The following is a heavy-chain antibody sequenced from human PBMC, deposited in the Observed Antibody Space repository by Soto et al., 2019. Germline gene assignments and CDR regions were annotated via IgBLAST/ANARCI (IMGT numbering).Heavy chain of an antibody. CDR1: GGTFSKYG. CDR3: ATYRPGSSGAKGFDP. J-gene: IGHJ5*02. D-gene: IGHD6-19*01. CDR2: ITPMLGTS. Sequence: QLVQSGAEVKKPGSSVKVSCQAFGGTFSKYGVSWVRQAPGQGLQWMGGITPMLGTSTITQRFHDRVTLTADEFTTVAYMELNSLTSEDTAIYYCATYRPGSSGAKGFDPWGQGTRVTVSP. V-gene: IGHV1-69*01.